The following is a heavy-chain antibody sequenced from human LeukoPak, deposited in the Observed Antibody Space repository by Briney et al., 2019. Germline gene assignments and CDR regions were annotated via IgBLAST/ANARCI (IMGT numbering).Heavy chain of an antibody. CDR2: IKQDGGDK. D-gene: IGHD3-16*01. J-gene: IGHJ4*02. V-gene: IGHV3-7*04. CDR3: ARGRGEDY. CDR1: GFTFSSYW. Sequence: GGSLRLSCAASGFTFSSYWMTWVRQAPGRGLEGVANIKQDGGDKYYVDSVKGRFTISRDNAKNSLYLQMNSLRAGDTAVYYCARGRGEDYWGQGTLVTVSS.